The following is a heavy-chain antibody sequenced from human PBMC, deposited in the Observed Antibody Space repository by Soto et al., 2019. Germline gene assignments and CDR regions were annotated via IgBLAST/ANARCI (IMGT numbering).Heavy chain of an antibody. V-gene: IGHV3-23*01. Sequence: GGSLRLSCAASGFTFSSYAMTWVRQAPGKGLEWVSAISGSGGSTYYADSVKGRFTISRDNSKNTLYLQMNSLRAEDTAVYYCAKDRWGGDSSSFDYWGQGTLVTVSS. CDR1: GFTFSSYA. J-gene: IGHJ4*02. D-gene: IGHD6-13*01. CDR2: ISGSGGST. CDR3: AKDRWGGDSSSFDY.